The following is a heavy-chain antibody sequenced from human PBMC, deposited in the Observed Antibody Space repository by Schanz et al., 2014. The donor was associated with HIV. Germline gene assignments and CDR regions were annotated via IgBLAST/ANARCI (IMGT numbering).Heavy chain of an antibody. V-gene: IGHV3-23*01. CDR2: ISGSGVST. Sequence: EVQMLESGGGSVQPGGSLRLSCAASGFTFSNFAMSWVRQAPGKGLEWVSSISGSGVSTFYAGSVKGRFAISRDNSRNALYLHMNSLRADDTAIYYCVKAYSSGFSGAGSWGQGALVTVSS. CDR1: GFTFSNFA. CDR3: VKAYSSGFSGAGS. D-gene: IGHD5-18*01. J-gene: IGHJ5*02.